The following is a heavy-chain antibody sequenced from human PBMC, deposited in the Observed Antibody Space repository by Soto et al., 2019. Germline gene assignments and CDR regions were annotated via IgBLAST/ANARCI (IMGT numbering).Heavy chain of an antibody. CDR2: LSRSGTT. J-gene: IGHJ4*02. CDR3: TREIWGGPLDY. V-gene: IGHV3-23*01. CDR1: GFTFSTYA. Sequence: EMHLLESGGGLVQPGGSLRLSCAASGFTFSTYAMSRVRQAPGKGLEWVSTLSRSGTTYYADSVKGRFTISRDNSKNTLYLQMSSLRAEDTAIYYCTREIWGGPLDYWGQGTLVTVSS. D-gene: IGHD3-16*01.